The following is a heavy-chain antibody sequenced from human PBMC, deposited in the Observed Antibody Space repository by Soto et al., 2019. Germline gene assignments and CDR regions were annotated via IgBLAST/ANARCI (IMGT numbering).Heavy chain of an antibody. CDR3: AKDRGGRGNEIDQ. D-gene: IGHD2-15*01. CDR2: ISPSGDKT. Sequence: GGSLRLSCAASGFTFSSSAMSWVRQAPGKGLEWVSTISPSGDKTYQGDSAKGRFTISRDNSKNTLYLRMNSLRGDDTAVYYCAKDRGGRGNEIDQWGQGALVT. V-gene: IGHV3-23*01. J-gene: IGHJ4*02. CDR1: GFTFSSSA.